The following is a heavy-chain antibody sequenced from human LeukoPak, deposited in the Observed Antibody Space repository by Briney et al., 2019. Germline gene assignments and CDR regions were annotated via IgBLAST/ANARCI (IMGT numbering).Heavy chain of an antibody. CDR1: GFTFSSYA. J-gene: IGHJ3*01. Sequence: GGSLRLSCAASGFTFSSYAMSWVRQAPGKGLEWVSSISSSSSYIYYADSVKGRFTISRDNAKNSLYLQMNSLRAEDTAVYYCARGAGMIGDNWGQGAMVTVSS. CDR3: ARGAGMIGDN. D-gene: IGHD3-22*01. V-gene: IGHV3-21*01. CDR2: ISSSSSYI.